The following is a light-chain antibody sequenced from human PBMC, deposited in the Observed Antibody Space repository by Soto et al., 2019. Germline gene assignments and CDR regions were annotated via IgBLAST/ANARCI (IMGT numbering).Light chain of an antibody. CDR3: QQYKDWPTT. J-gene: IGKJ1*01. V-gene: IGKV3-15*01. CDR1: QSAGSN. CDR2: GAS. Sequence: EIVLTQSPGTLSLSPGERATLSCRASQSAGSNLAWYQHKPGQAPRLLIPGASTRATGIPARFSGSGSGTEFTLTISSLQSEDFGVYFCQQYKDWPTTFGQGTKV.